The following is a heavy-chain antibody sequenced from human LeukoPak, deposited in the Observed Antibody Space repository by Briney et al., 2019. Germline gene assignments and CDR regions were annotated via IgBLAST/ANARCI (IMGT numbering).Heavy chain of an antibody. Sequence: ASVTVSFTASVYTFTIYDINWVRQAAGQGREWMGWMNPNSGSTGYAQKFQGRVTITRNTSISTAYMELSGLRSEDTAVYYCARGRSTGYPYYFEYWGQGTLVTVSS. CDR2: MNPNSGST. CDR1: VYTFTIYD. D-gene: IGHD5-12*01. CDR3: ARGRSTGYPYYFEY. V-gene: IGHV1-8*03. J-gene: IGHJ4*02.